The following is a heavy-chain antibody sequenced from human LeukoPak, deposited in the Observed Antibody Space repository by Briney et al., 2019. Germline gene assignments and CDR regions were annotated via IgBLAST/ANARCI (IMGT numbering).Heavy chain of an antibody. V-gene: IGHV4-30-2*01. CDR1: GGSISSGGYY. CDR3: ARDRSSSQSLDH. D-gene: IGHD6-13*01. Sequence: PSQTLSLTCTVSGGSISSGGYYWSWIRQPPGKGLEWIGYIYYSGSTYYNPSLKSRVTISVDTSKNQFSLKLSSVTAADTAVYYCARDRSSSQSLDHWGQGTLVTVSS. CDR2: IYYSGST. J-gene: IGHJ4*02.